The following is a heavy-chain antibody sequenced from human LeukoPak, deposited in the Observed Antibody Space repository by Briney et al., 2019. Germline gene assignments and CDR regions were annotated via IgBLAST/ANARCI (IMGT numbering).Heavy chain of an antibody. V-gene: IGHV4-34*01. CDR3: ASGGATTYDY. Sequence: SETLSLTCAVYGGSFSGYYWSWIRQPPGKGLEWIGEINHGGSTNYNPSLTSRVTMSVDTSKNQFSLKLSSVTAAGTAVYYCASGGATTYDYWGQGTLVTVSS. CDR2: INHGGST. CDR1: GGSFSGYY. D-gene: IGHD1-26*01. J-gene: IGHJ4*02.